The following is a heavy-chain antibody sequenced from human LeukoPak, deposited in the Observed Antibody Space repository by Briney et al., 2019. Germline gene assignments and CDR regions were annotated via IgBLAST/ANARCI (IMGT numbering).Heavy chain of an antibody. CDR1: GFTVSSNY. V-gene: IGHV3-53*01. CDR3: ARDYGGNVFDY. CDR2: IYSGGST. J-gene: IGHJ4*02. Sequence: GGSLRLSCAASGFTVSSNYMSWVRQAPGKGLEWVSVIYSGGSTYYADSVKGRFTISRDNSKNTLYLQMNSLRAEDTAVYYCARDYGGNVFDYWGKGTLVTVSS. D-gene: IGHD4-23*01.